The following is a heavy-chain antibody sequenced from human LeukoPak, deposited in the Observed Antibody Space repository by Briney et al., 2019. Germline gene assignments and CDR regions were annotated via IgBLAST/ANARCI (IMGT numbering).Heavy chain of an antibody. V-gene: IGHV4-34*01. D-gene: IGHD7-27*01. CDR3: ARGHPGDQVPYYYYMDV. J-gene: IGHJ6*03. CDR1: GGSFSGYY. CDR2: INHSGST. Sequence: SETLSLTCAVYGGSFSGYYWSWIRQPPGKGLEWIGEINHSGSTNYNPSPKSRVTISVDTSKNQFSLKLSSVTAADTAVYYCARGHPGDQVPYYYYMDVWGKGTTVTVSS.